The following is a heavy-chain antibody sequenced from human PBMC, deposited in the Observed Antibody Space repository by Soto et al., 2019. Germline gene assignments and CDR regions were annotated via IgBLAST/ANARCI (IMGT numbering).Heavy chain of an antibody. V-gene: IGHV4-59*01. D-gene: IGHD5-18*01. J-gene: IGHJ4*02. CDR2: IYYSGST. Sequence: SETLSLTCTVSGGSISSYYWSWIRQPPGKGLEWIGYIYYSGSTNYNPSLQSRVTISVDTSKNQFSLKLSSVTAADTAVYYCARAGSDTAMDLPLYYFDYWGQGTLVTVSS. CDR1: GGSISSYY. CDR3: ARAGSDTAMDLPLYYFDY.